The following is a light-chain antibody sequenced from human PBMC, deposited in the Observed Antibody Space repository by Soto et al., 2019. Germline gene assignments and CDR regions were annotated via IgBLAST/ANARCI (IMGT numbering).Light chain of an antibody. CDR3: QQYSVYWT. J-gene: IGKJ1*01. Sequence: DIQMTQSPSSLSASVGDRVTIICRASQSVSTRLAWYQQKPGKAPKVLIYDASSWAGGVPSRFTGSGSGTEFTLTSNSLQPDDFATYYCQQYSVYWTFGQGTKVELK. CDR2: DAS. V-gene: IGKV1-5*02. CDR1: QSVSTR.